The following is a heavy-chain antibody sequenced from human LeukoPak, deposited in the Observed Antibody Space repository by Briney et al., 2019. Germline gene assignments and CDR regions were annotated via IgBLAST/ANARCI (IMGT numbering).Heavy chain of an antibody. CDR1: GGSISSSSYY. Sequence: SETLSLTCTVSGGSISSSSYYWGWIRQPPGKGLEWIGRIYDSGSTYDNPSLKSRVTISVDTSKNKFSLKLSSVTAADTAVYYCARDGRPYYDYVWGSYRNNWFDPWGQGTLVTVSS. CDR3: ARDGRPYYDYVWGSYRNNWFDP. V-gene: IGHV4-39*07. D-gene: IGHD3-16*02. CDR2: IYDSGST. J-gene: IGHJ5*02.